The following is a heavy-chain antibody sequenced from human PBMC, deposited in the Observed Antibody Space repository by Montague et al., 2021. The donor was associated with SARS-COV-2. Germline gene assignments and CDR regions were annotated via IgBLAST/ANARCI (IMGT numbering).Heavy chain of an antibody. CDR3: AQTYAPASGAVDY. V-gene: IGHV2-70*01. CDR1: GFSLNTGGMC. CDR2: IDWDDDK. Sequence: PALVKPTQTLTLTCTFSGFSLNTGGMCVSWIRQPPGKALEWLALIDWDDDKYYSTSLKPRLTISKDTSKNQVVLTMTNMDPVDTATYYCAQTYAPASGAVDYWGQGTLVTVSS. D-gene: IGHD6-19*01. J-gene: IGHJ4*02.